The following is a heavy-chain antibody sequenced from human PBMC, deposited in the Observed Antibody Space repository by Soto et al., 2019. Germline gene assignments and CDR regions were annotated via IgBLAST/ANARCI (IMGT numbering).Heavy chain of an antibody. D-gene: IGHD3-16*01. CDR2: IYYSGST. Sequence: PSETLSLTCTVSGGSISSYYWSWIRQPPGKGLEWIGYIYYSGSTNYNPSLKSRVTISVDTSKNQFSLKLSSVTAADTAVYYCARCLEEYYYYMDVWGKGTTVT. V-gene: IGHV4-59*01. CDR3: ARCLEEYYYYMDV. J-gene: IGHJ6*03. CDR1: GGSISSYY.